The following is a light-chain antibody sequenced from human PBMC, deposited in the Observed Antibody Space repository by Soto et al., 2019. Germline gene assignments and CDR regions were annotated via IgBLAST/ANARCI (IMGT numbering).Light chain of an antibody. J-gene: IGKJ5*01. V-gene: IGKV1-12*01. Sequence: EIQMTQTQSSVCASVGDRGTITCRSSEDISTWLAWYQQKPGKAPKLLTYAASSLQSGVPSRFSGSGSGTDFTLTISSLQPEDFATYYCQHADSFPLNTFGQGALPENK. CDR3: QHADSFPLNT. CDR1: EDISTW. CDR2: AAS.